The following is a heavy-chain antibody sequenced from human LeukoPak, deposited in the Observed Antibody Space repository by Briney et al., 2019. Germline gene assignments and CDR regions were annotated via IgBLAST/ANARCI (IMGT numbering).Heavy chain of an antibody. CDR2: MNPNSGGT. V-gene: IGHV1-2*02. Sequence: ASVKVSCKASGYTFTGYYMHWVRQAPGQGMEWMGWMNPNSGGTSYEQKFQGRGTMTRDTSISTAYMELSRLRSDDTAVYYCARDLFYSGGNPGKAFDIWGQGTMVTVSS. CDR3: ARDLFYSGGNPGKAFDI. J-gene: IGHJ3*02. D-gene: IGHD4-23*01. CDR1: GYTFTGYY.